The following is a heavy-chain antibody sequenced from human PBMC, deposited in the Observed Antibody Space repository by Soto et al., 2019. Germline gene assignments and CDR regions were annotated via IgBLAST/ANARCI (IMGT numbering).Heavy chain of an antibody. CDR2: INHSGST. V-gene: IGHV4-34*01. Sequence: SETLSLTCAVYGGSFSGYYWSWIRQPPGKGLEWIGEINHSGSTNYNPSLKSRVTISVDTSKNQFSLKLSSVTAADTAVYYCARGVGAILGVPAASGNVRSGGRSNWFDPWGQGTLVTVSS. J-gene: IGHJ5*02. CDR1: GGSFSGYY. CDR3: ARGVGAILGVPAASGNVRSGGRSNWFDP. D-gene: IGHD2-2*01.